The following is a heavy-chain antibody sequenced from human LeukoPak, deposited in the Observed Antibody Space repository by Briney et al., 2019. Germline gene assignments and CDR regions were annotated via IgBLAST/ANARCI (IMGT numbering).Heavy chain of an antibody. D-gene: IGHD6-19*01. CDR2: IQYDGNDK. CDR3: AKDLTGGWSLDY. Sequence: RGGSLRLSCAASGFTFSSCAMHWVRQAPGKGLEWVALIQYDGNDKNYADSVKGRFTISRDNSKNTLYLQMNSLRAEDTAVYYCAKDLTGGWSLDYWGQGTLVTVSS. J-gene: IGHJ4*02. CDR1: GFTFSSCA. V-gene: IGHV3-30*02.